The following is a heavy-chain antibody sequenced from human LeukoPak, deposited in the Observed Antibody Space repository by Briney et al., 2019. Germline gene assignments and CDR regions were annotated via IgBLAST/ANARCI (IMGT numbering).Heavy chain of an antibody. D-gene: IGHD6-13*01. CDR2: ISFDGSEK. CDR3: ARSPGPAAVAFDY. CDR1: GFKFYSYA. Sequence: RGSLRLSCAASGFKFYSYAMHWVRQAPGKGLEWVASISFDGSEKYYRDSVKGRFTISRDNPKNTVSLQMNSLRPEDTAVYYCARSPGPAAVAFDYWGQGTLVTVSS. V-gene: IGHV3-30*04. J-gene: IGHJ4*02.